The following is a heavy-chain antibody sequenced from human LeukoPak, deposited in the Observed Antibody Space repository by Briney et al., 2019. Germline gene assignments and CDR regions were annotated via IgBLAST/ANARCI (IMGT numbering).Heavy chain of an antibody. CDR1: GFPFSSYS. Sequence: GWSLRLSCAASGFPFSSYSMTWVRQAPGKGREWVANINPDGTTKFYVDSVKGRFTISRDNALNSLYLQMNSLRAEDTAVYYCAREIVGAIKSYFDYWGQGTLVTASS. V-gene: IGHV3-7*01. CDR3: AREIVGAIKSYFDY. CDR2: INPDGTTK. J-gene: IGHJ4*02. D-gene: IGHD1-26*01.